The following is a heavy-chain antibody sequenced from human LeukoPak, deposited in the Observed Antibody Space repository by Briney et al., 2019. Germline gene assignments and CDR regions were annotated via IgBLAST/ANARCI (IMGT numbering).Heavy chain of an antibody. Sequence: PGGSLRLSCAASGFTFSSYWMLWVRQAPGKGLVWVSRFNSDGSNTRYAHSVKGRFTISRDNAKNTLYLQMNSLRAEYTAVYYCTREFSGDYDILTDYYEGNAFDYWGQGTLVTVSS. D-gene: IGHD3-9*01. CDR1: GFTFSSYW. V-gene: IGHV3-74*01. J-gene: IGHJ4*02. CDR3: TREFSGDYDILTDYYEGNAFDY. CDR2: FNSDGSNT.